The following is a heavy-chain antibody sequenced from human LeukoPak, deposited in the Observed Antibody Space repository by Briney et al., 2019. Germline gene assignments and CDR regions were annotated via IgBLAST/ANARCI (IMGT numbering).Heavy chain of an antibody. CDR1: GGSFSGYY. CDR2: INHSGST. V-gene: IGHV4-34*01. CDR3: ASLRIFSGMIGYYFDY. D-gene: IGHD3-10*02. J-gene: IGHJ4*02. Sequence: SETLSLTCAVYGGSFSGYYWSWIRQPPGKGLEWIGEINHSGSTNYNPSPKSRVTISVDTSKNQFSLKLSSVTAADTAVYYCASLRIFSGMIGYYFDYWGQGALVTVSS.